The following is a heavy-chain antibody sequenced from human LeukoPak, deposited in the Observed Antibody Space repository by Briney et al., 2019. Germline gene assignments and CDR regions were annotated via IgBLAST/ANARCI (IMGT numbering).Heavy chain of an antibody. CDR1: GFTLSSYA. D-gene: IGHD2-21*01. V-gene: IGHV3-23*01. CDR3: AKAPVTTCRGAYCYPFDY. J-gene: IGHJ4*02. CDR2: ISDSGNT. Sequence: GGSLRLSCAASGFTLSSYAMSWVRQAPGKGLEWVSAISDSGNTYHADSVKGRFTISRDSSKNTPFLQMNRLRPEDAAVYYCAKAPVTTCRGAYCYPFDYWGQGTLVTVPS.